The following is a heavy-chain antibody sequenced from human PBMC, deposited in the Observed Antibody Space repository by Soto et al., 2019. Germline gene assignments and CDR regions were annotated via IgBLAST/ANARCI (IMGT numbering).Heavy chain of an antibody. J-gene: IGHJ6*02. CDR3: AKASVPGTYYYYYGMDV. Sequence: QVQLLESGGGVVQPGRSLRLSCAASGFTFSNYGMHWVRQAPGKGLEWVAVISYDGTKQYYADSVKGRLTISRDSSKSTLYLQMNSLRAEETAVYYCAKASVPGTYYYYYGMDVWGQGTTVTVSS. CDR1: GFTFSNYG. V-gene: IGHV3-30*18. CDR2: ISYDGTKQ. D-gene: IGHD6-19*01.